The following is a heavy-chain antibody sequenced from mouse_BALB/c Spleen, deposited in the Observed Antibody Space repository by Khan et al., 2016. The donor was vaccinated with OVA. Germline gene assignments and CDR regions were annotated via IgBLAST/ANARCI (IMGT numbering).Heavy chain of an antibody. CDR2: ISYSGRT. Sequence: EVQLQESGPGLVKPSQSLSLTCTVTGYSITSDYAWNWIRQFPGNKLEWMGYISYSGRTSSTPSLKSRISITRDTSKNQFFLQLNSVTTEDTATYYCVRGRAYWGQGTLVTVSA. CDR3: VRGRAY. CDR1: GYSITSDYA. D-gene: IGHD3-3*01. V-gene: IGHV3-2*02. J-gene: IGHJ3*01.